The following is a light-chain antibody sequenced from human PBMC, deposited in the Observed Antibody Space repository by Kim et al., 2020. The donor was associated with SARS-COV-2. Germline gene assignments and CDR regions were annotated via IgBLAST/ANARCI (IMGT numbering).Light chain of an antibody. Sequence: QSALTQPASVSGSPGQSITISCTGTSNDVGVYDYVSWYQLHPGKAPKLMIYHVINRPSGVSNRFSGSKSGNTASLTISGLQAEDEADYYCSPYTSTTTYVFGTGTKVTVL. J-gene: IGLJ1*01. CDR2: HVI. CDR3: SPYTSTTTYV. V-gene: IGLV2-14*03. CDR1: SNDVGVYDY.